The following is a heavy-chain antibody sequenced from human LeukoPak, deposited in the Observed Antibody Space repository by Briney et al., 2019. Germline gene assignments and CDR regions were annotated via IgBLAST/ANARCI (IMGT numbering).Heavy chain of an antibody. V-gene: IGHV4-31*03. CDR2: IYYGGST. J-gene: IGHJ4*02. D-gene: IGHD6-13*01. Sequence: SETLSLTCTISGGSISSGGYYWSWIRQHPGKGLEWIGCIYYGGSTYYNPSLKSRVTISVDTSKNQFSLKLSSVTAADTAVYYCARRAAAGRPLNFDYWGQGTLVTVSS. CDR1: GGSISSGGYY. CDR3: ARRAAAGRPLNFDY.